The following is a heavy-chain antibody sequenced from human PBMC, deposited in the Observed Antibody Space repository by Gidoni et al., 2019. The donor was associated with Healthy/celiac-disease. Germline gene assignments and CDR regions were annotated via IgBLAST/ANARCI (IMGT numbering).Heavy chain of an antibody. CDR1: GFPFSSYG. V-gene: IGHV3-30*18. CDR2: ISYDGSNK. J-gene: IGHJ4*02. CDR3: AKGDSYGHGFDY. D-gene: IGHD5-18*01. Sequence: QVQLVESGGGVVQSGRSLRLACAASGFPFSSYGMHWVRQAQGKGLEWVAVISYDGSNKYYADSVKGRFTISRDNSKNTLYLQMNSLRAEDTAVYYCAKGDSYGHGFDYWGQGTLVTVSS.